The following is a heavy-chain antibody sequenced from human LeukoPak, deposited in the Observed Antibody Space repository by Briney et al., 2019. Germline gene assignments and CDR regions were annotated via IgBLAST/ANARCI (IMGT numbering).Heavy chain of an antibody. V-gene: IGHV4-34*01. CDR2: INHSGST. Sequence: SETLSLTCAVYGGSFSGYYWSWIRQPPGKGLEWIGEINHSGSTNYNPSLKSRVTISVDTSKNQFSLKLSSVTAADTAVYYCARLRSGYDRDYWGQGTLVTVSS. CDR3: ARLRSGYDRDY. J-gene: IGHJ4*02. CDR1: GGSFSGYY. D-gene: IGHD5-12*01.